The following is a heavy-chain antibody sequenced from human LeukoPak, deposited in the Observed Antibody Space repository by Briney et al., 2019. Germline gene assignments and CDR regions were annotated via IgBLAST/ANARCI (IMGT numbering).Heavy chain of an antibody. CDR1: GFTFSTYP. Sequence: GGSLRLSCAASGFTFSTYPMHWVRQAPGKGLEWVTVISYDGNNKYYADSVKGRFTISRDNSKNTLYLQMNSLRAEDTAVYYCAKTRARGYSYGPYNYWGQGTLVTVSS. CDR3: AKTRARGYSYGPYNY. D-gene: IGHD5-18*01. J-gene: IGHJ4*02. CDR2: ISYDGNNK. V-gene: IGHV3-30-3*02.